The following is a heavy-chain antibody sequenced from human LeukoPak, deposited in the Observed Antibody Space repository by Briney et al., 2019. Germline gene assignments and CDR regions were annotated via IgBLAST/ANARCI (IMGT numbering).Heavy chain of an antibody. V-gene: IGHV3-11*03. D-gene: IGHD2-15*01. CDR3: ASLGYCSGGSCYARRDY. J-gene: IGHJ4*02. Sequence: SLRLSCAASGFTFSDYYMSWIRQAPGKGLEWVSYISSSGSYTNYADSVKGRFTISRDNAKNSLYLQMNSLRAEDTALYYCASLGYCSGGSCYARRDYWGQGTLVTVSS. CDR1: GFTFSDYY. CDR2: ISSSGSYT.